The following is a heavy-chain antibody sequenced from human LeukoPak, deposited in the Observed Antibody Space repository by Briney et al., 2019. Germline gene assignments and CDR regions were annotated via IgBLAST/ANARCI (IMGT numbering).Heavy chain of an antibody. V-gene: IGHV6-1*01. J-gene: IGHJ4*02. CDR1: GDSVSSNSAA. CDR3: ARGLPIAEAAHFDY. D-gene: IGHD6-19*01. CDR2: TYYRSKWYN. Sequence: SQTLSLTCAISGDSVSSNSAAWNWIRQSPSRGLEWLGRTYYRSKWYNDYAVSVKSRITINPDTSRNQFSLQINSVTPEDTAAYYCARGLPIAEAAHFDYWGQGILVTVSS.